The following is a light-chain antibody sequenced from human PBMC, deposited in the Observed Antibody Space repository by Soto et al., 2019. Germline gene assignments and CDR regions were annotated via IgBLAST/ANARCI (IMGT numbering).Light chain of an antibody. V-gene: IGKV3-11*01. CDR1: QSVSSH. J-gene: IGKJ2*01. CDR3: QQRSNRPPGYT. CDR2: DTF. Sequence: ELVLTQSPATLSLSPGERATLSCRASQSVSSHLAWYQQKPGQAPRLLMYDTFNRATGIPARFNGSGSGTDVTLTISSLEPQDFAVYYCQQRSNRPPGYTFGQGTKLEIK.